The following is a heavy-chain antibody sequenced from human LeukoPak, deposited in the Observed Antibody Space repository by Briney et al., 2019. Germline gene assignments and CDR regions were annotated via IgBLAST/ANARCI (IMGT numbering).Heavy chain of an antibody. CDR3: ARPFTGSSAWFDP. CDR2: IYYSGRT. CDR1: GSSISSSTHY. V-gene: IGHV4-39*01. Sequence: PSETLSLTCTVTGSSISSSTHYWGWIRQPPGKGLEWIGSIYYSGRTYYNPSLKSRATISVDTSKSQFSLKLSSVTAADTAVYYCARPFTGSSAWFDPWGQGTLVTVSS. J-gene: IGHJ5*02. D-gene: IGHD3-22*01.